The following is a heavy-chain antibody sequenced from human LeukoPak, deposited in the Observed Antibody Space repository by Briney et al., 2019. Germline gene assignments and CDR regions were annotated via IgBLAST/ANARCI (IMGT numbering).Heavy chain of an antibody. CDR2: ISAYNGNT. CDR1: GYTFTSYG. CDR3: ASHGHQRTFDY. J-gene: IGHJ4*02. V-gene: IGHV1-18*01. Sequence: WASVKVSCKASGYTFTSYGISWVRQAPGQGLECMGWISAYNGNTNYAQKLQGRVTMTTDTSTSTAYMELRSLRSDDTAVYYCASHGHQRTFDYWGQGTLVTVSS.